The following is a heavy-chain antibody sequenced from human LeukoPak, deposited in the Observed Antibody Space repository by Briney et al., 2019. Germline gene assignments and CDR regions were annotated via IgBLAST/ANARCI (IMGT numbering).Heavy chain of an antibody. CDR1: GFTFNRCW. CDR3: TSWGDTTAEYFQR. V-gene: IGHV3-7*01. J-gene: IGHJ1*01. D-gene: IGHD2-21*02. Sequence: GGSLRLSCVVSGFTFNRCWINWVRQAPGKGLEWVAHINPDGRDTYYVDSVKGRFTISRDNAQNSMYLQMNSLRVEDTAVYYCTSWGDTTAEYFQRWGQGTLVTVSS. CDR2: INPDGRDT.